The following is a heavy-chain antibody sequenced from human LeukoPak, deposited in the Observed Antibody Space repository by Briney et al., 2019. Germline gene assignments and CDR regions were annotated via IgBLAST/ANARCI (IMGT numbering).Heavy chain of an antibody. CDR2: ISDNGSNK. V-gene: IGHV3-30*04. D-gene: IGHD3-10*01. CDR3: ARGGDSYVSGSYYAYFDY. J-gene: IGHJ4*02. Sequence: GGSLRLSCSASGFTFNSYTIHWVRQAPGKGLEWVSLISDNGSNKLYVDSVKGRFTISRDNSKNTMYLQMISLRPEDTAVYYCARGGDSYVSGSYYAYFDYWGQGTRVTVSS. CDR1: GFTFNSYT.